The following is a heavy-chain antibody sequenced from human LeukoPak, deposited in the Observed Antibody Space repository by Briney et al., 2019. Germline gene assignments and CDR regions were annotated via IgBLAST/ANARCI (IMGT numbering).Heavy chain of an antibody. CDR1: GFTFSRSA. J-gene: IGHJ4*02. CDR2: ISYDGGNK. D-gene: IGHD3-10*01. Sequence: GRSLRLSCAASGFTFSRSAMHWVRQAPGKGLEWVAIISYDGGNKYYTDSVKGRFTISRDNSKNTLYLQMNSLRAEDTALYYCSKDAASGTYGTFDYWGQGTLVIVSS. V-gene: IGHV3-30*04. CDR3: SKDAASGTYGTFDY.